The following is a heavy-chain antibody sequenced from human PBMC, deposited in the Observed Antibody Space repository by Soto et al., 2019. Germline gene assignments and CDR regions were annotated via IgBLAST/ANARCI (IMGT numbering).Heavy chain of an antibody. CDR1: GYNFSNYW. D-gene: IGHD4-4*01. CDR3: ARVLQEGYNYGMDV. CDR2: IYPGDSDT. V-gene: IGHV5-51*01. Sequence: GESLKISCQGSGYNFSNYWIAWVRQMPGKGLEWMGIIYPGDSDTRYSPSFQGQVTISADKSISTAYLQWSSLRASDTAMYYCARVLQEGYNYGMDVWGQGTTVTVSS. J-gene: IGHJ6*01.